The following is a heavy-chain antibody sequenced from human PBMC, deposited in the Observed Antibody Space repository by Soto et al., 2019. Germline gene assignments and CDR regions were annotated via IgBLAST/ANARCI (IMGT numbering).Heavy chain of an antibody. CDR2: ISAYNGNT. V-gene: IGHV1-18*01. Sequence: QVQLVQSGDEVKKPGASVKVSCKASGYTFTSYGISWERQAPGQGLEWMGWISAYNGNTNYAQKLQGRVTMTTDTSTSTAYIELRSLRSDDTAVYSCARVIIGGYYFDYWGQGTLVTVPS. J-gene: IGHJ4*02. D-gene: IGHD3-16*01. CDR3: ARVIIGGYYFDY. CDR1: GYTFTSYG.